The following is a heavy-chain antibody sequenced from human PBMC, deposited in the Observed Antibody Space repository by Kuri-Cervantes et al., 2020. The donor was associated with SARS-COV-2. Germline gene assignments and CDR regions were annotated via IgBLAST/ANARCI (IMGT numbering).Heavy chain of an antibody. CDR1: GFTFSSYA. J-gene: IGHJ4*02. V-gene: IGHV3-23*01. Sequence: GESLKISCAASGFTFSSYAMSWVRQAPGKGLEWVSAISGSGGSTYYADSVKGRFTISRDNSKNTLYLQMNSLRAVDTAVFYCAKSSVGYSRHGPNFDYWGQGTLVTVSS. D-gene: IGHD6-13*01. CDR2: ISGSGGST. CDR3: AKSSVGYSRHGPNFDY.